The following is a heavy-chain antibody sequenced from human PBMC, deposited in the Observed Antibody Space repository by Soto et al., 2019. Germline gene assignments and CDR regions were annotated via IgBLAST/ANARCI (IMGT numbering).Heavy chain of an antibody. J-gene: IGHJ5*02. Sequence: QVQLVESGGGVVQPGRSQRLSCAASGFTFSSYGMHWVRQAPGKGLEWVAVIWYDGSNKYYADSVKGRFTISRDNSKNTLYLQMNSLRAEDTAVYYCARDRTYGDYVENWFDPWGQGTLVTVSS. CDR3: ARDRTYGDYVENWFDP. D-gene: IGHD4-17*01. CDR2: IWYDGSNK. CDR1: GFTFSSYG. V-gene: IGHV3-33*01.